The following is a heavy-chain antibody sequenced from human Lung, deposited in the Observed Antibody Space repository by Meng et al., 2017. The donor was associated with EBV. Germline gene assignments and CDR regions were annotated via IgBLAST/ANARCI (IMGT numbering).Heavy chain of an antibody. CDR2: ISTFNGGT. V-gene: IGHV1-18*01. Sequence: QVQLVQFGGEVKKPGDSVKFSCKTSNYSFTDYHINWVRQAPGQGLEWMGWISTFNGGTNYAQNLQGRVTMTTDTSTTTAYMELRSLRSDDTDVYYCARDGPGYGYFDFWGQGSLVTVSS. J-gene: IGHJ4*02. CDR1: NYSFTDYH. D-gene: IGHD1-1*01. CDR3: ARDGPGYGYFDF.